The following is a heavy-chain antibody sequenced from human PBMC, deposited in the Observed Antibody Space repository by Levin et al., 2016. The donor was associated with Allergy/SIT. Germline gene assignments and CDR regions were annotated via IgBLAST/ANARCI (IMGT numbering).Heavy chain of an antibody. J-gene: IGHJ4*02. D-gene: IGHD7-27*01. CDR1: GYTFTSHD. V-gene: IGHV1-8*01. CDR3: VRALNWGGLDNY. Sequence: ASVKVSCKASGYTFTSHDINWVRQAAGQGLEWMGYMNPRSGDTGYAQKFQDRLTMTRNPSLTTAYMELSSLGSEDTAVYYCVRALNWGGLDNYWGQGTLVTVSS. CDR2: MNPRSGDT.